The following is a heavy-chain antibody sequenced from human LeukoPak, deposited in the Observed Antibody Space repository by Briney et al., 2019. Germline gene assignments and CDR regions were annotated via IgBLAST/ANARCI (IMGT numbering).Heavy chain of an antibody. Sequence: ASVKVSCKTSGYTFTSYGISWVRQAPGQGLEWMGWISAYNGNTNYAQKLQGRVTMTTDTSTSTAYMELRSLRSDDTAVYYCARDIFAGTMVRGVYDAFDIWGQGTMVIVSS. D-gene: IGHD3-10*01. J-gene: IGHJ3*02. V-gene: IGHV1-18*01. CDR1: GYTFTSYG. CDR3: ARDIFAGTMVRGVYDAFDI. CDR2: ISAYNGNT.